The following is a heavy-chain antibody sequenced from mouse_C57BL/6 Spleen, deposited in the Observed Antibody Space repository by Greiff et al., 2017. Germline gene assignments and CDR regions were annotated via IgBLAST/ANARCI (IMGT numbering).Heavy chain of an antibody. Sequence: VQLQQSGAELAIPGASVKMSCKASGYTFTSYTMHWVKQRPGQGLEWIGYINPSSGYTKYNQKFKDKATLTADKSSSTAYMQLGSLTSEDSAVYYCASGGWFADWGQGTLVTVSA. J-gene: IGHJ3*01. V-gene: IGHV1-4*01. CDR1: GYTFTSYT. CDR2: INPSSGYT. CDR3: ASGGWFAD.